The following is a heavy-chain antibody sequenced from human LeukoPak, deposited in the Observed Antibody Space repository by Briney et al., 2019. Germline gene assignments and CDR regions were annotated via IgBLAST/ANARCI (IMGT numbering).Heavy chain of an antibody. CDR2: INPNSGGT. D-gene: IGHD6-19*01. CDR3: ARDRPIAVAGTRRYDY. CDR1: GYTFTGYY. J-gene: IGHJ4*02. V-gene: IGHV1-2*02. Sequence: ASVRVSCKASGYTFTGYYMHWVRQAPGQGLEWMGWINPNSGGTNYAQKFQGRVTMTRDTSISTAYMELSRLRSDDTAVYYCARDRPIAVAGTRRYDYWGQGTLVTVSS.